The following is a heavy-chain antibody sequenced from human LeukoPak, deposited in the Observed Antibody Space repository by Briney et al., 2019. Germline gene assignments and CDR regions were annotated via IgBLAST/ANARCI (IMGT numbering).Heavy chain of an antibody. D-gene: IGHD3-9*01. CDR1: GGSVSSGSYY. CDR2: IYYSGST. J-gene: IGHJ4*02. CDR3: ARVNYDILTGYWYYFDC. V-gene: IGHV4-61*01. Sequence: SETLSLTCTVSGGSVSSGSYYWSWIRQPPGKGLEWIGYIYYSGSTNYNPSLKSRVTISVDTSKNQFSLKLSSVTAADTAVYYCARVNYDILTGYWYYFDCWGQGTLVTVSS.